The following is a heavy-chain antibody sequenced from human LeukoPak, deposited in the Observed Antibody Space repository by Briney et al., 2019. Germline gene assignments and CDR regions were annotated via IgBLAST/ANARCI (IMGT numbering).Heavy chain of an antibody. CDR3: ARRAGDYSHPYDY. V-gene: IGHV1-46*01. CDR1: GYTFTSYY. J-gene: IGHJ4*02. Sequence: ASVKVSCKASGYTFTSYYMHWVRQAPGQGLEWMGIINPSGGSTSYAQKFQGRVTMTRDMSTSTVYMELSSLRAEDTAVYYYARRAGDYSHPYDYWGQGILVTVSS. D-gene: IGHD3-22*01. CDR2: INPSGGST.